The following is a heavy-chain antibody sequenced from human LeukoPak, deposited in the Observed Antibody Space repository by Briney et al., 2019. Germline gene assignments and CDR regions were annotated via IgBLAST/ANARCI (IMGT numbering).Heavy chain of an antibody. CDR2: ISSSSSYI. Sequence: GGSLRLSCVASEYTFSNYAMSWVRQAPGKGLEWVSSISSSSSYIYYADSVKGRFTISRDNAKNSLYLQMNSLRAEDTAVYYCARDGPGDSSSWPLGAFDYWGQGTLVTVSS. D-gene: IGHD6-13*01. CDR3: ARDGPGDSSSWPLGAFDY. CDR1: EYTFSNYA. V-gene: IGHV3-21*01. J-gene: IGHJ4*02.